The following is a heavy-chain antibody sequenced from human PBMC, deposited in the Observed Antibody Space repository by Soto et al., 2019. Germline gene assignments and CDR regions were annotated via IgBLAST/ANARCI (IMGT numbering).Heavy chain of an antibody. V-gene: IGHV4-31*02. Sequence: SETLSLTXTVSGGSISGGYDWWAWLRQHPGKGLDWIGYIYYSGSRYYNPSLESRVSISVDKSKNQFSLKLSSVTAADTAVYYCAHSLRSFYYYGVDDWGQGTPVTVSS. CDR1: GGSISGGYDW. CDR2: IYYSGSR. CDR3: AHSLRSFYYYGVDD. J-gene: IGHJ6*02. D-gene: IGHD3-16*01.